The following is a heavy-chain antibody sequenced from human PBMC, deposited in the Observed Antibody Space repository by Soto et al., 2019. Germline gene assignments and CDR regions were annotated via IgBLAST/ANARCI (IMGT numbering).Heavy chain of an antibody. V-gene: IGHV1-18*04. CDR3: ARDWSRYFDSSGLMWFY. D-gene: IGHD3-22*01. CDR2: ISAHNGDT. CDR1: GYTFNYYG. J-gene: IGHJ4*02. Sequence: SVKVSCKASGYTFNYYGISWVRQAPGQGLEWVGWISAHNGDTKYAQNLQGRLTLTTDTSTSTAYMELTSLTSDDTAVYYCARDWSRYFDSSGLMWFYWGQGTLVTVSS.